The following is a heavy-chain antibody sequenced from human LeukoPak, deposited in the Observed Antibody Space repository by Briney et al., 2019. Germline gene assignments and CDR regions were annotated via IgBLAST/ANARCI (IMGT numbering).Heavy chain of an antibody. CDR3: ARRLIVGATTGDAFDI. Sequence: ASVKVSCKASGYTFTSYAMNWVRQAPGQGPEWMGWINTNTGNPTYAQGFTGRFVFSLDTSVSTAYLQISSLKAEDTAVYYRARRLIVGATTGDAFDIWGQGTMVTVSS. J-gene: IGHJ3*02. CDR1: GYTFTSYA. CDR2: INTNTGNP. D-gene: IGHD1-26*01. V-gene: IGHV7-4-1*02.